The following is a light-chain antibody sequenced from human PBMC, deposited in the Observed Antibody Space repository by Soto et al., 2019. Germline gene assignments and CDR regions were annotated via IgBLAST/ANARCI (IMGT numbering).Light chain of an antibody. CDR2: LGS. CDR3: MQALQTPPT. V-gene: IGKV2-28*01. CDR1: QSLLHSNGYFY. Sequence: DIVVTQSPLSLPVTPGEPASISCRSSQSLLHSNGYFYLDWYLQKPGQSPQLLIYLGSDRASGVPDRFSGSGSGTDFTLKISRVEAEDVGVYYCMQALQTPPTFGQGTRIQIK. J-gene: IGKJ1*01.